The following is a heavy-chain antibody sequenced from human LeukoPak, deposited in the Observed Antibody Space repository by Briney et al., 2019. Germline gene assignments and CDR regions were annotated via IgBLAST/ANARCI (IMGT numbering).Heavy chain of an antibody. J-gene: IGHJ4*02. Sequence: SETLSLTCTVSGGSISSSSYCWGWIRQPPGKGLEWIGSMYDSGGTYYNPSLKSRVTISVDTSKNQFSLKLSSVTAADTAVYYCARDRHSSGWYPFDYWGQGTLVTVSS. V-gene: IGHV4-39*07. CDR3: ARDRHSSGWYPFDY. D-gene: IGHD6-19*01. CDR2: MYDSGGT. CDR1: GGSISSSSYC.